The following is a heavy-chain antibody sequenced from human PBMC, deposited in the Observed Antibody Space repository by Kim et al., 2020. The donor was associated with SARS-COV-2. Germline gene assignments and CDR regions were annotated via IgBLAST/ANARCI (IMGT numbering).Heavy chain of an antibody. CDR1: GFTFSNAW. CDR3: TTGSRGYYGSGSPDY. D-gene: IGHD3-10*01. Sequence: GGSLRLSCAASGFTFSNAWMSWVRQAPGKGLEWVGRIKSKTDGATTDYAAPVKGRFTISRHDSKNTLYLQMNSLKTEDTAVYYCTTGSRGYYGSGSPDYWGQGTLVTVSS. J-gene: IGHJ4*02. CDR2: IKSKTDGATT. V-gene: IGHV3-15*01.